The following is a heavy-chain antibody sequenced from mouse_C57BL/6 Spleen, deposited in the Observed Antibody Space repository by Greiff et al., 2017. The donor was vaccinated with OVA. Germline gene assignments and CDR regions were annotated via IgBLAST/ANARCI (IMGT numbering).Heavy chain of an antibody. D-gene: IGHD1-2*01. J-gene: IGHJ4*01. CDR2: INPYNGGT. Sequence: EVKLMESGPVLVKPGASVKMSCKASGYTFTDYYMNWVKQSHGKSLEWIGVINPYNGGTSYNQKFKGKATLTVDKSSSTAYMELNSLTSEDSAVYYCARKPILLRLEAMDYWGQGTSVTVSS. CDR1: GYTFTDYY. CDR3: ARKPILLRLEAMDY. V-gene: IGHV1-19*01.